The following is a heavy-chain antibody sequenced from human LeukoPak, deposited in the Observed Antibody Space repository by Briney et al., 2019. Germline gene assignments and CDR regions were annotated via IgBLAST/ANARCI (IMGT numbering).Heavy chain of an antibody. V-gene: IGHV3-11*01. J-gene: IGHJ4*02. CDR2: ISSSGSTI. CDR3: ARVFEDSSTPIDY. CDR1: GFTFSDYY. Sequence: GGSLRLSCAASGFTFSDYYMSWIRQAPGKGLEWVSYISSSGSTIYYADSVKGRFTISRDNAKNSLYLQMNSLRAEDTAVYYCARVFEDSSTPIDYWGQGTLVTVSS. D-gene: IGHD6-6*01.